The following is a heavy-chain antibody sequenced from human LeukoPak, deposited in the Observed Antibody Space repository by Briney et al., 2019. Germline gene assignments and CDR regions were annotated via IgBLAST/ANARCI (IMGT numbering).Heavy chain of an antibody. CDR3: ARDSGSQNY. Sequence: SETLSLTCTVSGGSTRGHYWSWIRRSAGKGLEWIGRVHSSGTTNYNPSLKSRVTMSVDTSKKQFSLKVRSVTAADTAVYYCARDSGSQNYWGQGTLVTVSS. CDR1: GGSTRGHY. J-gene: IGHJ4*02. CDR2: VHSSGTT. D-gene: IGHD1-26*01. V-gene: IGHV4-4*07.